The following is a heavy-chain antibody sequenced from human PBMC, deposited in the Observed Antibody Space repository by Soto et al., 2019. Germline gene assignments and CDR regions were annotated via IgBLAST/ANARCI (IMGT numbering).Heavy chain of an antibody. CDR2: IIPILGIA. CDR3: ASAPDGSSTSCNWFDP. Sequence: QVQLVQSGAEVKKPGSSVKVSCKASGGTFSSYTISWVRQAPGQGLEWMGRIIPILGIANYAQKFQGRVTITADKSTSTAYLELSSLRSEDTAVYYCASAPDGSSTSCNWFDPWGQGTLVTVSS. J-gene: IGHJ5*02. V-gene: IGHV1-69*02. D-gene: IGHD2-2*01. CDR1: GGTFSSYT.